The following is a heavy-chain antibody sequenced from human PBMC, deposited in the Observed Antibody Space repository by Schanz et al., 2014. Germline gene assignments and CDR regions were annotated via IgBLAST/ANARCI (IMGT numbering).Heavy chain of an antibody. CDR2: ITYNGDST. CDR3: ASARCFTCPDYWFAP. CDR1: GFTFSNYV. J-gene: IGHJ5*02. D-gene: IGHD3-16*01. V-gene: IGHV3-23*04. Sequence: EVVLVESGGASVQPGGSLRLSCAASGFTFSNYVMDWVRQAPGTGLEWVASITYNGDSTYYTDSVKGRFTISRDNARNSLFLQMNSLRDEDTAVYYCASARCFTCPDYWFAPWGQGTLVTVSS.